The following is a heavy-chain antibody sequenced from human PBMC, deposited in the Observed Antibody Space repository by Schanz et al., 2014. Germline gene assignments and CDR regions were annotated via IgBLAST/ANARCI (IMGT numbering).Heavy chain of an antibody. CDR2: VHPSGTT. Sequence: QVQLQQWGAGLLKPSETLSLSCSVYSGSFSGYYWSWVRQPPGKGLEWIGEVHPSGTTNYNPSLSYRVTMSVDASKNQFSLKLTSVTAADTAVYYCARGQDHAKTGDLWGRGTLVTISS. CDR1: SGSFSGYY. CDR3: ARGQDHAKTGDL. V-gene: IGHV4-34*01. J-gene: IGHJ5*02. D-gene: IGHD2-2*01.